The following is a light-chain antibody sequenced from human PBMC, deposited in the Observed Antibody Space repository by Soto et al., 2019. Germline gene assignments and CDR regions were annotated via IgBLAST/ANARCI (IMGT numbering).Light chain of an antibody. Sequence: ALTQPASVSGSPGQSITISCTGTSSDVGNYNLVSWYQQHPGKAPKLMIYEGSKRPSGVSNRFSGSKSGNTASLTISGLQAEDEADYYCCSYAGSTTFRVLFGGGTKLTVL. CDR3: CSYAGSTTFRVL. J-gene: IGLJ2*01. V-gene: IGLV2-23*03. CDR2: EGS. CDR1: SSDVGNYNL.